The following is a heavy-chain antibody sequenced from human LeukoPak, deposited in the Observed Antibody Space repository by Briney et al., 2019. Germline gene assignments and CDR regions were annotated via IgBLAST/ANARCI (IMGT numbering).Heavy chain of an antibody. V-gene: IGHV3-74*01. Sequence: PGGSLRLSCAASGFTFSSYWMHWVRQAPGKGLVWVSRIHSDGSSTSYADSVKGRFTISRDNAKNTLYLQVNSLRAEDTAVYYCARDVGYYDFWSGFRGYYYMDVWGKGTTVTVSS. CDR2: IHSDGSST. CDR3: ARDVGYYDFWSGFRGYYYMDV. D-gene: IGHD3-3*01. CDR1: GFTFSSYW. J-gene: IGHJ6*03.